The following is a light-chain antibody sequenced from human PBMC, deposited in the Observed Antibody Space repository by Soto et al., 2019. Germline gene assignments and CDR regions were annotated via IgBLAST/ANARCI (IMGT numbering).Light chain of an antibody. Sequence: QLVLTQPPSVSGAPGQRVTISCNGSSSNIGAGFDVHWYQQFPGTAPKLLIYGDTIRPSGVPDRFSGSKSGTSASLAITGLQAEDEADYYCQSFWLFGGGTQLTVL. V-gene: IGLV1-40*01. CDR2: GDT. J-gene: IGLJ2*01. CDR1: SSNIGAGFD. CDR3: QSFWL.